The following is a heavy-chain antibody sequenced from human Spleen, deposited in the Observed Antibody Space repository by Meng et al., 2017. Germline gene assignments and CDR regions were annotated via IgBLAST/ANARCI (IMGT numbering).Heavy chain of an antibody. D-gene: IGHD6-19*01. J-gene: IGHJ4*02. V-gene: IGHV7-4-1*02. Sequence: QVQVVQSGAELKKPGASVKVSCETSGYTFTQYGMNWVRQAPGQGLEWMGWINTNTGNPTYAQGVIGRFVFSLDTSVSTAYLQINSLKAEDTAVYYCARDRYSGGWYVDFWGQGTLVTVSS. CDR3: ARDRYSGGWYVDF. CDR2: INTNTGNP. CDR1: GYTFTQYG.